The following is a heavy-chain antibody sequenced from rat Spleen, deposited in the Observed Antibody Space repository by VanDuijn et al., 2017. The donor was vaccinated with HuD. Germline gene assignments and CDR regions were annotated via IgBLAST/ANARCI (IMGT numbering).Heavy chain of an antibody. V-gene: IGHV5-29*01. CDR1: GFTFSDFY. J-gene: IGHJ1*01. CDR2: ISYDGSKT. CDR3: TRRGYLSDWDFDF. Sequence: EVQSVESDGGLVQPGRSLKLSCAASGFTFSDFYMAWVRQAPTKGLEWVANISYDGSKTYYRDSVKGRFTISRDNARSALNIHMDSLRSEDTAIYYCTRRGYLSDWDFDFWGPGTMVTESS. D-gene: IGHD4-4*01.